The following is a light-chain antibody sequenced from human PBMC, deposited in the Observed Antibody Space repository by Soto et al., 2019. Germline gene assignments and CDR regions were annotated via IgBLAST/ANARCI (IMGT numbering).Light chain of an antibody. CDR1: RSNIGAGFD. CDR2: GNF. Sequence: QSVLAQPPSVSGAPGQRVTIFCIGSRSNIGAGFDVRWYRQLPGTAPRLLIYGNFNRPSGVPDRFSASTSGTSASLVISGLRSADEADYYCQSYDSSLGVSYVFGTGTKLTVL. J-gene: IGLJ1*01. CDR3: QSYDSSLGVSYV. V-gene: IGLV1-40*01.